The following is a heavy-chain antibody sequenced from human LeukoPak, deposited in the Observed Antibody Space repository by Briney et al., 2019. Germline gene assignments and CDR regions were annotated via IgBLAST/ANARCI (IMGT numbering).Heavy chain of an antibody. CDR3: SSANYGPAY. J-gene: IGHJ4*02. D-gene: IGHD5-24*01. V-gene: IGHV3-7*01. CDR2: VNQDGSGK. CDR1: GFTFSSAR. Sequence: GGSLRLSCAASGFTFSSARMSWVRQAPGKGLEWVANVNQDGSGKYYADSVKGRFTISKDNAKNSLYLQMNSLRAEDTAVYYCSSANYGPAYWGQGTLVTVSS.